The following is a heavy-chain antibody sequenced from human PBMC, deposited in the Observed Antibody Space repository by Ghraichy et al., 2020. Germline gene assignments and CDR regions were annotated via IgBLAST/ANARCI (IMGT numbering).Heavy chain of an antibody. D-gene: IGHD2-2*01. CDR2: ISWDGGST. Sequence: GGSLRLSCAASGFTFDDYAMHWVRQAPGKGLEWVSLISWDGGSTYYVDSVKGRFTISRDNSKNSLYLQMNSLRAEDTALYYCAKDIGYCSSTSCPSYYYAMDVWGQGTTVTVSS. J-gene: IGHJ6*02. CDR3: AKDIGYCSSTSCPSYYYAMDV. V-gene: IGHV3-43D*03. CDR1: GFTFDDYA.